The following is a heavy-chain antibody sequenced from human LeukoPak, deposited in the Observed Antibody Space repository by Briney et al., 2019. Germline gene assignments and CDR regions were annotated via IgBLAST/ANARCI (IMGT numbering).Heavy chain of an antibody. CDR1: GGTFSSYA. J-gene: IGHJ4*02. CDR3: ARSEGGYSHFDY. V-gene: IGHV1-69*05. Sequence: ASVKVSCKASGGTFSSYAISWVRQAPGQGLEWMGGIIPIFGTANYAQKFQGRVTITTDESTSTAYMELSSLRSEDTAVYYCARSEGGYSHFDYWGQGTLVTVSS. D-gene: IGHD5-18*01. CDR2: IIPIFGTA.